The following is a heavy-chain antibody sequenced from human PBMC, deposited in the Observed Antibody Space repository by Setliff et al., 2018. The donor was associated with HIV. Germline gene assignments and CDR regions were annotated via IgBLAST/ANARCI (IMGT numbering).Heavy chain of an antibody. CDR2: IDYTGKT. CDR1: GDFISSDYY. V-gene: IGHV4-39*01. CDR3: ARKNRGAPAPFDY. J-gene: IGHJ4*02. D-gene: IGHD6-25*01. Sequence: SETLSLTCTVSGDFISSDYYWGWIRQPPGKGLEWIGSIDYTGKTHYNPSLKSRVTISADTSKSQFSLNLSSVTAADTAVYYCARKNRGAPAPFDYWGQGTLVTVSS.